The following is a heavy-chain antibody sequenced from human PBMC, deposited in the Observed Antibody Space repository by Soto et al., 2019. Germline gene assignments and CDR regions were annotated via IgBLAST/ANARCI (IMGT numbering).Heavy chain of an antibody. Sequence: GGSLRLSCAASGFTFSSYSMNWVRQAPGKGLEWVSSISSSSSYIYYADSVKGRFTISRDNAKNSLYLQMNSLRAEDTAVYYCAGSITMVREPFDYWGQGTLVTVSS. V-gene: IGHV3-21*01. J-gene: IGHJ4*02. CDR3: AGSITMVREPFDY. D-gene: IGHD3-10*01. CDR1: GFTFSSYS. CDR2: ISSSSSYI.